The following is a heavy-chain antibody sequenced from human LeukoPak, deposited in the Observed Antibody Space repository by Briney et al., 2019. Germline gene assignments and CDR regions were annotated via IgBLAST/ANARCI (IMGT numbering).Heavy chain of an antibody. CDR1: GFTFSSYG. Sequence: GGSLRLSCAASGFTFSSYGMHWVRQAPGKGLEWVAVISYDGSNKYYADSVKGRFTISRDNSKNTLYLQMNSLRAEDTAVYYCAKNPGTTYYYYYYGMDVWGQGTTVTVSS. CDR3: AKNPGTTYYYYYYGMDV. V-gene: IGHV3-30*18. CDR2: ISYDGSNK. D-gene: IGHD1-14*01. J-gene: IGHJ6*02.